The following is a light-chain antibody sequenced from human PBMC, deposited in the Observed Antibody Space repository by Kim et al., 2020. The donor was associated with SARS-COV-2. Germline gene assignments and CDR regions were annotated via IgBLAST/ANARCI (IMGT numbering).Light chain of an antibody. J-gene: IGLJ3*02. Sequence: ARGKTANSPCRGNNIGVKSGVWYQLKAGQGPILVISYDSERASGIPERFSGSTSGNTANLHTGRVEVGDEGDYCCQVWDSGRHHWVFGGGNQLTVL. CDR1: NIGVKS. CDR2: YDS. V-gene: IGLV3-21*04. CDR3: QVWDSGRHHWV.